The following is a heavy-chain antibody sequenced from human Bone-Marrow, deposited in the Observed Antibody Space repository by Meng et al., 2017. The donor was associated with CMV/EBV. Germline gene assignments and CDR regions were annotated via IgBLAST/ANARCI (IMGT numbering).Heavy chain of an antibody. Sequence: SETLSLTCAVYGGSFSGYYWSWIRQPPGKGLEWIGEINHSGSTNYNPSLKSRVTISVDTSKNQFSLKLSSVTAADTAVYYCARGHEHYGMDVWGQGTTVTGSS. CDR1: GGSFSGYY. J-gene: IGHJ6*01. V-gene: IGHV4-34*01. CDR3: ARGHEHYGMDV. CDR2: INHSGST.